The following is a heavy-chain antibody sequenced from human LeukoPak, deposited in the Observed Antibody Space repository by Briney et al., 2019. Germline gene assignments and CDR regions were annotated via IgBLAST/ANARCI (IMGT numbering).Heavy chain of an antibody. CDR3: AKLNYPEWLTRVAFDI. CDR2: IRYDGSNK. Sequence: GGSLRLSCAASGFTFSSYGMHWVRQAPGKGLEWVAFIRYDGSNKYYADSVKGRFTISRDNSKNTLYLQMNSLRAEDTAVYYCAKLNYPEWLTRVAFDIWGQGTMVTVSS. V-gene: IGHV3-30*02. CDR1: GFTFSSYG. D-gene: IGHD3-3*01. J-gene: IGHJ3*02.